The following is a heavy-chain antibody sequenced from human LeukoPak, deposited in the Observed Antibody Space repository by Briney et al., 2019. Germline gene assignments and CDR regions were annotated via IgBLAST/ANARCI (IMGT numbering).Heavy chain of an antibody. CDR1: GFTFSDYY. Sequence: GGSLRLSCAASGFTFSDYYMSWLRQALGKGLEWVSYISSSSSYTNYADSVKGRFTISRDNAKNSLYLQMNSLRAEDTAVYYCARDGIESSGWEGFDYWGQGTLVTVSS. V-gene: IGHV3-11*06. J-gene: IGHJ4*02. CDR2: ISSSSSYT. CDR3: ARDGIESSGWEGFDY. D-gene: IGHD6-19*01.